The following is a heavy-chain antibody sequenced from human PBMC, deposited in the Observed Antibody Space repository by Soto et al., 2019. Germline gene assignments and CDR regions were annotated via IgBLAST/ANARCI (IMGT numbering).Heavy chain of an antibody. D-gene: IGHD2-21*02. Sequence: GGSLRLSCAASGFTFRDYAMSWVRQAPGKGLEWVSSISNSGGSTYYADSVQGRFTISRDNSKNTLYLQMNSLRAEDTAIYYCANHRGFLVTQYFFDYWGQGTLVTVSS. V-gene: IGHV3-23*01. J-gene: IGHJ4*02. CDR1: GFTFRDYA. CDR3: ANHRGFLVTQYFFDY. CDR2: ISNSGGST.